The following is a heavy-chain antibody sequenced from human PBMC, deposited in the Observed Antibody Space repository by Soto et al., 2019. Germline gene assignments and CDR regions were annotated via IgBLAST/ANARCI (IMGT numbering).Heavy chain of an antibody. CDR2: IYPGDSDT. Sequence: GESLKISCKGSGYSFTSYWIGWVRQMPGKGLEWMGIIYPGDSDTRYSPSFQGQVTISADKSISTAYLQWSSLKASDTAMYYCARLGCSSTSYYSYYYYGMDVWGQGTTVTV. V-gene: IGHV5-51*01. D-gene: IGHD2-2*01. J-gene: IGHJ6*02. CDR3: ARLGCSSTSYYSYYYYGMDV. CDR1: GYSFTSYW.